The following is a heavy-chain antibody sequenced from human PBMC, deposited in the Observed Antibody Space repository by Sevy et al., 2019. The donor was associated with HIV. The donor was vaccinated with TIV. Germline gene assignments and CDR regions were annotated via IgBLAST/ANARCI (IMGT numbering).Heavy chain of an antibody. CDR1: AFSFRNYG. J-gene: IGHJ6*02. Sequence: GGSLRLSCAASAFSFRNYGMHWVRQAPGKGLEWLALISFDGDTKYYGDSVKGRFTISRDNSKNTLYLQMNSLRVEDTAVYYCAKRGGHDTSGYVSYYYYGMDVWGQGTTVTVSS. V-gene: IGHV3-30*18. CDR3: AKRGGHDTSGYVSYYYYGMDV. CDR2: ISFDGDTK. D-gene: IGHD3-22*01.